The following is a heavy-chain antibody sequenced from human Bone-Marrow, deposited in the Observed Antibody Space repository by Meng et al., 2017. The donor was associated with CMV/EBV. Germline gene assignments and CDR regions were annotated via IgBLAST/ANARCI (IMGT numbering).Heavy chain of an antibody. CDR1: GFTFSSYG. V-gene: IGHV3-30*02. Sequence: GESLKISCAASGFTFSSYGMHWVRQAPGKGLEWVAFIRYDGSNKYYADSVKGRFTISRDNSKNTLYLQMNSLRAEDTAVYYYAKDLRGYCSSTSCYGGFDPWGQGTLVTVSS. J-gene: IGHJ5*02. CDR3: AKDLRGYCSSTSCYGGFDP. D-gene: IGHD2-2*01. CDR2: IRYDGSNK.